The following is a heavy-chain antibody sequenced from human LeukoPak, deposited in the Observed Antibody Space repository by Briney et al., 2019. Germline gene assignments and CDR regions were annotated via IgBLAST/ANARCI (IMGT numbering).Heavy chain of an antibody. CDR1: GDSVSSNSAA. D-gene: IGHD2-21*01. J-gene: IGHJ5*02. Sequence: SQTLSLTCAISGDSVSSNSAAWNWIRQSPSRGLEWLGRTYYRSKWYNDYAVSVKSRITINPDTSLQLNSVTPEDTAVYYCARSVVIDWAGWFDPWGQGTLVTVSS. CDR3: ARSVVIDWAGWFDP. V-gene: IGHV6-1*01. CDR2: TYYRSKWYN.